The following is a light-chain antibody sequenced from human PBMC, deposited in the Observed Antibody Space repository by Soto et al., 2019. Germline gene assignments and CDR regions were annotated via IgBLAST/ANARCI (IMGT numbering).Light chain of an antibody. J-gene: IGKJ5*01. CDR1: QGISNN. CDR3: QKHNSVPIT. Sequence: DIQVTQSPSSLSASVGDRVTITCRASQGISNNLAWYKQKPGKVPKVLIYAASTLQSGVPSRFSGSGSGTDFTLTISSLQPEDVATYYCQKHNSVPITFGQGTRLEIK. V-gene: IGKV1-27*01. CDR2: AAS.